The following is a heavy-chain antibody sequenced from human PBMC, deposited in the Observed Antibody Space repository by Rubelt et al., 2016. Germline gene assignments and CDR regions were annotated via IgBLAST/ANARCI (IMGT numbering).Heavy chain of an antibody. CDR2: INPSGGST. J-gene: IGHJ4*02. V-gene: IGHV1-46*01. Sequence: QVQLVQSGAEVKKPGASVKVSCKASGYTFTSYYMHWVRQAPGQGLEWMGIINPSGGSTSYAQKFQGRVTMTRDTSTSTVYMELSSLRSEETAVYYCAREQETTVTIEGVLGYWGQGTLVTVSS. CDR3: AREQETTVTIEGVLGY. D-gene: IGHD4-17*01. CDR1: GYTFTSYY.